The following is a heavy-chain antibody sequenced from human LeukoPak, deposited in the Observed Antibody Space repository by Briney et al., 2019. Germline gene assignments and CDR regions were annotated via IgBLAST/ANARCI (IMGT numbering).Heavy chain of an antibody. Sequence: SVKVSCKASGGTFSSYAISWVRQAPGQGLEWMGRIIPIFGIANYAQKFQGRVTITADKSTSTAYMELSSLRSEDTAVYYCARDTYCGGDCYTYLDYWGQGTLVTVSS. D-gene: IGHD2-21*02. CDR3: ARDTYCGGDCYTYLDY. CDR2: IIPIFGIA. CDR1: GGTFSSYA. V-gene: IGHV1-69*04. J-gene: IGHJ4*02.